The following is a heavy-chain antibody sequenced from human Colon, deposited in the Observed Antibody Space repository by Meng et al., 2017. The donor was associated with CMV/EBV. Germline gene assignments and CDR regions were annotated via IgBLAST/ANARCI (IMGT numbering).Heavy chain of an antibody. D-gene: IGHD2-2*01. J-gene: IGHJ4*02. CDR2: IYSGGST. V-gene: IGHV3-53*01. Sequence: GGSLRLSCAASGFTVSSNYMSWVRQAPGKGLEWVSVIYSGGSTYYADSVKGRFTISRDNSKNTLYLQMNSLRAEDTGMYYCMRTRATSDWGQGTLVTVSS. CDR3: MRTRATSD. CDR1: GFTVSSNY.